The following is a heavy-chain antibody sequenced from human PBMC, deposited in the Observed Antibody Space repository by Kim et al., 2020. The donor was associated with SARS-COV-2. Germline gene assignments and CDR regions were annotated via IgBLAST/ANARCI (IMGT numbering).Heavy chain of an antibody. CDR3: AGRIGGWRNYGMDV. Sequence: SETLSLTCTVSGGSISSSSYYWGWIRQPPGKGLEWFGSIYYSGSTYYNPSLKSRVTISVDTSNNQFSLKLISVTAADTAVYYCAGRIGGWRNYGMDVWGQGTTVTVSS. CDR1: GGSISSSSYY. D-gene: IGHD6-19*01. V-gene: IGHV4-39*01. J-gene: IGHJ6*02. CDR2: IYYSGST.